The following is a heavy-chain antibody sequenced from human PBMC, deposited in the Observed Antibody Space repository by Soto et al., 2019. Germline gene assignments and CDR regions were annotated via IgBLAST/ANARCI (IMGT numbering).Heavy chain of an antibody. J-gene: IGHJ6*02. Sequence: GGSLRLSCAASGFTFSSYGMHWVRQAPGKGLEWVAVIWYDGSNKYYADSVKGRFTISRDNPKNTLYLQMNSLRAEDTAVYYCASEYCSGGSCHYYGMDVWGQGTTVTVS. CDR3: ASEYCSGGSCHYYGMDV. V-gene: IGHV3-33*01. CDR1: GFTFSSYG. D-gene: IGHD2-15*01. CDR2: IWYDGSNK.